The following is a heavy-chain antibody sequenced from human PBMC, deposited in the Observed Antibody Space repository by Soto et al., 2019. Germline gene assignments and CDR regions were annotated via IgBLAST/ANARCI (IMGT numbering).Heavy chain of an antibody. CDR3: TRVGGYYGDYPNFDY. J-gene: IGHJ4*02. CDR2: IYYTGST. CDR1: SSSISPYY. D-gene: IGHD4-17*01. Sequence: PSETLSLTCTVSSSSISPYYWSWIRQPPGKGLEWIGYIYYTGSTKYNPSLKSRVTISLGTSRNQLSLKLSSVTAADTAVYYCTRVGGYYGDYPNFDYWGPGTLVTVSS. V-gene: IGHV4-59*01.